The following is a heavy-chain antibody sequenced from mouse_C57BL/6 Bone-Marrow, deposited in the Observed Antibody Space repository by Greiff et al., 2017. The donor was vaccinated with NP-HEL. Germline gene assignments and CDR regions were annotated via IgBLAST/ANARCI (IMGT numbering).Heavy chain of an antibody. CDR1: GYTFTSYG. D-gene: IGHD3-3*01. Sequence: QVQLKESGAELARPGASVKLSCKASGYTFTSYGISWVKQRTGQGLEWIGEIYPRSGNTYYNEKFKGKATLTAGKSSSTAYMELRSLTSEDSAVYFCARGGPLDYWGQGTTLTVSS. J-gene: IGHJ2*01. CDR2: IYPRSGNT. CDR3: ARGGPLDY. V-gene: IGHV1-81*01.